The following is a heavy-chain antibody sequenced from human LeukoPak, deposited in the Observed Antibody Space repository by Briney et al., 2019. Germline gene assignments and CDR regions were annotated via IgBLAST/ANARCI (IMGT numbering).Heavy chain of an antibody. D-gene: IGHD5-24*01. J-gene: IGHJ4*02. CDR1: GYIFTDYW. CDR2: IYPGDSDT. CDR3: ASSAMATICFDY. V-gene: IGHV5-51*01. Sequence: GESLKISCRASGYIFTDYWLGWVRQMPGKGLEWMGIIYPGDSDTRYSPSFQGQVIISADKSISTAYLQWSSLKASDTAMYYCASSAMATICFDYWGQGTLVTVSS.